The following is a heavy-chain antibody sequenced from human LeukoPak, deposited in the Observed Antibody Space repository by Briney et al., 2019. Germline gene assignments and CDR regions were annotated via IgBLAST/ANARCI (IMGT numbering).Heavy chain of an antibody. CDR2: ISSNGGST. J-gene: IGHJ5*02. D-gene: IGHD2-2*01. CDR3: ARGLHVWDVVPAAILFDP. V-gene: IGHV3-64*01. Sequence: PGGSLRLSCAASGFTFSSYAMHWVRQAPGKGLEYVSTISSNGGSTYYANSVKGRFTISRDNSKNTLYLQMGSLRAEDMAVYYCARGLHVWDVVPAAILFDPWGQGTLVTVSS. CDR1: GFTFSSYA.